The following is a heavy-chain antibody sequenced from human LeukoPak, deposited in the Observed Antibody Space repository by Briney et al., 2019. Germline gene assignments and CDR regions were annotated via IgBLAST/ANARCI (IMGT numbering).Heavy chain of an antibody. Sequence: GGSLRLSCAASGFTFGSYAMYWVRQAPGKGLEWGSGIFGSGGSAHYADSVKGRFTISRDNSKNTGYLQMDSLIAEDTAIYYCAKTTTGYSSGRYPAWPIDYWGQGPLVTVSS. CDR2: IFGSGGSA. CDR3: AKTTTGYSSGRYPAWPIDY. D-gene: IGHD2-15*01. CDR1: GFTFGSYA. J-gene: IGHJ4*02. V-gene: IGHV3-23*01.